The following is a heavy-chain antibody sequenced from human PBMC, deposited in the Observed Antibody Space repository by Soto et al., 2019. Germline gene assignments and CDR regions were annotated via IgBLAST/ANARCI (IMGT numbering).Heavy chain of an antibody. CDR3: ARGSNDDYYYYGMDV. Sequence: ASVKVSCKASGYTFTGYYMHCVRQAPGQGLEWMGWINPNSGGTNYAQKFQGWVTMTRDTSISTAYMELSRLRSDDTAVYYCARGSNDDYYYYGMDVWGQGTTVT. CDR1: GYTFTGYY. CDR2: INPNSGGT. D-gene: IGHD1-1*01. V-gene: IGHV1-2*04. J-gene: IGHJ6*02.